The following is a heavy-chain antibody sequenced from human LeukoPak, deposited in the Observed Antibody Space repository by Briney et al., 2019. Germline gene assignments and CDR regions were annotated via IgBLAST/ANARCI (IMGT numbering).Heavy chain of an antibody. Sequence: SETLSLTCTVSGGSISSYYWSWIRQPAGKGLEWIGRIYTSGSTNYNPSLKSRVTMSVDTSKNQFSLKLSSVTAADTAVYYCARVNRDSSSRNCLDYWGQGTLVTVSS. CDR3: ARVNRDSSSRNCLDY. J-gene: IGHJ4*02. CDR2: IYTSGST. D-gene: IGHD6-13*01. V-gene: IGHV4-4*07. CDR1: GGSISSYY.